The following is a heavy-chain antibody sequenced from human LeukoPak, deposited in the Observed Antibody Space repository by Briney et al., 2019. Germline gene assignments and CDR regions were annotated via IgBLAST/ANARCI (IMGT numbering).Heavy chain of an antibody. Sequence: GGSLRLSCAASGFTFSSYAMSWVRQAPGKGLEWVSAISGSGGSTYYADSVKGRFTISRDNSKNTLYLQMNSLRAEDTAVYYCARAMVRGPRVYWGQGTLVTVSS. V-gene: IGHV3-23*01. CDR2: ISGSGGST. D-gene: IGHD3-10*01. CDR1: GFTFSSYA. J-gene: IGHJ4*02. CDR3: ARAMVRGPRVY.